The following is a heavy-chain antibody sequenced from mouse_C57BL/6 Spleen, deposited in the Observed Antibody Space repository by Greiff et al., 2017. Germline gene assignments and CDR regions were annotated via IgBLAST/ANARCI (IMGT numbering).Heavy chain of an antibody. Sequence: VQRVESGPELVKPGASVKISCKASGYAFSSSWMNWVKQRPGKGLEWIGRIYPGDGDTNYNGKFKGKATLTADKSSSTADMQLSSLTSEDSAVYFCAARPFAYWGQGTLVTVSA. CDR2: IYPGDGDT. CDR3: AARPFAY. CDR1: GYAFSSSW. J-gene: IGHJ3*01. V-gene: IGHV1-82*01.